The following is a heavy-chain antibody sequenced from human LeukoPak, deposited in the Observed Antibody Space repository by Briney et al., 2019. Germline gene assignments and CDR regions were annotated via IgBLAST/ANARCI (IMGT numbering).Heavy chain of an antibody. CDR1: GFTFNNYA. V-gene: IGHV3-23*01. CDR2: MTYSGDAT. D-gene: IGHD3-9*01. J-gene: IGHJ4*02. Sequence: GGSLRLSCAASGFTFNNYAISWVRQAPGKGLEWVSIMTYSGDATYYADSVKGRFTISRDNSKNTLYLQMNSLRADDTAVYFCAKVEYGLVSFIDSWGQGTLVIVSS. CDR3: AKVEYGLVSFIDS.